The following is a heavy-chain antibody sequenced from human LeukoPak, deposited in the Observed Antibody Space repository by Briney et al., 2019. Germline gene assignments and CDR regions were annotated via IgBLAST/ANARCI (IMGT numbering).Heavy chain of an antibody. V-gene: IGHV3-21*01. CDR2: ISSSSSYI. D-gene: IGHD6-25*01. J-gene: IGHJ1*01. CDR3: ALSPYSSDPEYFQH. CDR1: GFTFSSYS. Sequence: GGSLRLSCAASGFTFSSYSMNWVRQAPGKGLEWVSSISSSSSYIYYADSVKGRFTISRDNAKNSLYLQMNSLRAEDTAVYYCALSPYSSDPEYFQHWGQGTLVTVSS.